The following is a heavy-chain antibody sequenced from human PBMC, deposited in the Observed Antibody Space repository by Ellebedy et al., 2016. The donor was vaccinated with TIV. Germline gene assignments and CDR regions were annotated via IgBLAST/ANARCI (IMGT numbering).Heavy chain of an antibody. Sequence: GESLKISCAASGFTFRNAWMSWVRQAPGKGLEWVGRIKSKTDGGTTDYAAPVKGRFTISRDDSKNTLYLQMNSLITEDTAVYYCTTVGYDSGGAFDYWGQGTLVIVSS. V-gene: IGHV3-15*01. CDR3: TTVGYDSGGAFDY. J-gene: IGHJ4*02. CDR1: GFTFRNAW. D-gene: IGHD3-22*01. CDR2: IKSKTDGGTT.